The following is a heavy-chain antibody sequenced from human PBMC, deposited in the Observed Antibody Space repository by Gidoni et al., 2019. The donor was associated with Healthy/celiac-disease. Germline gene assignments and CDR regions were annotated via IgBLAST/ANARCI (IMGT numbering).Heavy chain of an antibody. CDR3: ARHSPPKAAVTTRHYFDY. D-gene: IGHD4-17*01. J-gene: IGHJ4*02. Sequence: QVQLQESGPGLVKPSETLSLTCTVSGGSISRYYWRWIRQPTGKGLEWIGYIYYRGSTHYNPSLQSRVTISVDTSKNQFSLKLSSVTAADTAVYYCARHSPPKAAVTTRHYFDYWGQGTLVTVSS. CDR1: GGSISRYY. CDR2: IYYRGST. V-gene: IGHV4-59*08.